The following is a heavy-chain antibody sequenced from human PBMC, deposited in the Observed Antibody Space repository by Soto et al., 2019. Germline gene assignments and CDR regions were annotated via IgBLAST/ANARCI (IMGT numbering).Heavy chain of an antibody. J-gene: IGHJ6*02. CDR1: GGTFSSYA. CDR2: IIPIFGTA. V-gene: IGHV1-69*13. CDR3: ALDGVWEGYYYYGMDV. D-gene: IGHD2-8*01. Sequence: SVKVSCKASGGTFSSYAISWVRQAPGQGLEWMGGIIPIFGTANYAQKFQGRVMITADESTSTAYMELSSLRSEDTAVYYCALDGVWEGYYYYGMDVWGQGTTVTVSS.